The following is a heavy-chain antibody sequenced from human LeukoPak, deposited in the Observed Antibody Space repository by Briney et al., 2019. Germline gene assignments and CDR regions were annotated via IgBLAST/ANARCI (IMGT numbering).Heavy chain of an antibody. D-gene: IGHD6-13*01. Sequence: GGSLRLSCAVSGFTVSSNYMSWVRQAPGKGLEWVSVIYSGGSTYYADSVKGRFTISRDNAKNSLYLQMNSLRAEDTAVYYCARDSSAAADDYWGQGTLVTVSS. V-gene: IGHV3-53*01. J-gene: IGHJ4*02. CDR1: GFTVSSNY. CDR2: IYSGGST. CDR3: ARDSSAAADDY.